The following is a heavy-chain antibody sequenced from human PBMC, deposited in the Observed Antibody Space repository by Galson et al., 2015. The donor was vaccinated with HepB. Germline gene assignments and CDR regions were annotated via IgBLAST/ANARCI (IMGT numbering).Heavy chain of an antibody. CDR1: GFTFSSYA. CDR2: ISGSGGST. Sequence: SLRLSCAASGFTFSSYAMSWVRQAPGKGLEWVSAISGSGGSTYYADSVKGRFTISRDNSKNTLYLQMNSLRAEDTAVYYCAKDLPRIAAAGTNRYFDYWGQGTLVTVSS. V-gene: IGHV3-23*01. J-gene: IGHJ4*02. D-gene: IGHD6-13*01. CDR3: AKDLPRIAAAGTNRYFDY.